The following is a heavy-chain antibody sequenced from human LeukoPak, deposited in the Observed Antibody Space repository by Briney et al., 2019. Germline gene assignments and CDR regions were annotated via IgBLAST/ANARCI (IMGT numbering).Heavy chain of an antibody. J-gene: IGHJ4*02. CDR1: GFTFSSYW. D-gene: IGHD5-12*01. Sequence: PGGSLRLSCEASGFTFSSYWMSWVRQAPGKGLEWVANIKTDGSEKYYVDSVKGRFTISRDNAKNSLYLQMNSLRAEDTAVYYCARVVDIVATIWFDYWGQGTLVTVSS. CDR3: ARVVDIVATIWFDY. V-gene: IGHV3-7*03. CDR2: IKTDGSEK.